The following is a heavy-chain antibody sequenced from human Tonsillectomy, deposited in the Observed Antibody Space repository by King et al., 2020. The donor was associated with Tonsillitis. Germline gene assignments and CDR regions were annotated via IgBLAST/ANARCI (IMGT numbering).Heavy chain of an antibody. V-gene: IGHV3-30*18. Sequence: VQLVESGGGVVQPGRSLRLSCAASGFTFSSYVMHWVRQAPGKGLEWVAVISYDGSNKYYADSVKGRFTISRDNSKNTLYLQMNSLRAEDTAVYYCAKEVGAITPDAFDIWGQGTMVTVSS. J-gene: IGHJ3*02. D-gene: IGHD1-26*01. CDR2: ISYDGSNK. CDR1: GFTFSSYV. CDR3: AKEVGAITPDAFDI.